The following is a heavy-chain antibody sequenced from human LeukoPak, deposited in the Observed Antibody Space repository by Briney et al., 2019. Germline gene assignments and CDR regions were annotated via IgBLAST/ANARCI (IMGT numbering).Heavy chain of an antibody. CDR3: AKGVTVTTFQYYYYMDV. Sequence: GTLSLTCAVSGGSISSSNWWSWVRQAPGKGLEWVSAISGSGGSTYYADSVKGRFTISRDNSKNTLYLQMNSLRAEDTAVYYCAKGVTVTTFQYYYYMDVWGKGTTVTVSS. D-gene: IGHD4-11*01. J-gene: IGHJ6*03. V-gene: IGHV3-23*01. CDR1: GGSISSSN. CDR2: ISGSGGST.